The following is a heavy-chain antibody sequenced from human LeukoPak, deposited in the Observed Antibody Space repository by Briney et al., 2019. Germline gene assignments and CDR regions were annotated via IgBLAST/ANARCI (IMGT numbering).Heavy chain of an antibody. CDR1: GFTFSTYA. Sequence: HSGGSLGLSCAASGFTFSTYAMTWVRQAPGKGLEWVSGISTSGDRTYYADSVKGRFTISRDNSKNTLYLQMNSLRAEDTAEYYCARSAVGTSCCTAVDYWGQGTLVTVSS. CDR3: ARSAVGTSCCTAVDY. J-gene: IGHJ4*02. CDR2: ISTSGDRT. D-gene: IGHD1-26*01. V-gene: IGHV3-23*01.